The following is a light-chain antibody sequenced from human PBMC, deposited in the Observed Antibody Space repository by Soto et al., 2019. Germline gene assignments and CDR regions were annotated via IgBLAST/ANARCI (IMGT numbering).Light chain of an antibody. CDR1: QNITRW. V-gene: IGKV1-5*03. J-gene: IGKJ1*01. Sequence: DIQMTQSPSTLSTSIGDRVTITCRASQNITRWLAWYQQKPGKAPKLLIYQASTLESGVPSRFSGSGSGTEFSLTISSLQPEDFAVYYCQQYGSSGTFGQGTNVDIK. CDR3: QQYGSSGT. CDR2: QAS.